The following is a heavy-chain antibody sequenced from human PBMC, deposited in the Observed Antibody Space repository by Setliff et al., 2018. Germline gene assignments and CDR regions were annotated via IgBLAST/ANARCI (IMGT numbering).Heavy chain of an antibody. CDR2: FHPYSGHT. J-gene: IGHJ5*02. CDR3: AKEGNKYGYSSGWFDP. D-gene: IGHD6-6*01. V-gene: IGHV1-2*06. Sequence: ASVKVSCKASGYTFNNYFLHWVRQAPGQGLEWMGRFHPYSGHTNYAQNFQGRVTMTMDASITTVYMELSRLTPDDTAVYYCAKEGNKYGYSSGWFDPWGQGTLVTVSS. CDR1: GYTFNNYF.